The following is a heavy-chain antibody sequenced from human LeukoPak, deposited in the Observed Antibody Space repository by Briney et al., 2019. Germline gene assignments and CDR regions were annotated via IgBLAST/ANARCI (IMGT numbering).Heavy chain of an antibody. D-gene: IGHD6-13*01. J-gene: IGHJ6*03. V-gene: IGHV3-21*01. CDR2: ISSSSSYI. CDR3: ARHSSPYYYYYYYMDV. CDR1: GFTFSSYS. Sequence: GGSLRLSCAASGFTFSSYSMNWVRQAPGMGLEWVSSISSSSSYIYYADSVKGRFTISRDNAKNSLYLQMNSLRAEDTAVYYCARHSSPYYYYYYYMDVWGKGTTVTVSS.